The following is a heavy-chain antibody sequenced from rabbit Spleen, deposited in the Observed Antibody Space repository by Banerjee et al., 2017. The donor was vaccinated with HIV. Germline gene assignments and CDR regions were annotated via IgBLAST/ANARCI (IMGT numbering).Heavy chain of an antibody. CDR3: ARDSVSGTWAFDL. Sequence: QEQLVESGGGLFQPEGSLTLTCKASGFSFSSGYYMCWVRQAPGKGLEWIACIDAGTSSSAAYASWVKGRFTISRTSSTTVTLQMTSLTDADTATYFCARDSVSGTWAFDLWGQGTLVTV. CDR1: GFSFSSGYY. D-gene: IGHD1-1*01. CDR2: IDAGTSSSA. J-gene: IGHJ4*01. V-gene: IGHV1S45*01.